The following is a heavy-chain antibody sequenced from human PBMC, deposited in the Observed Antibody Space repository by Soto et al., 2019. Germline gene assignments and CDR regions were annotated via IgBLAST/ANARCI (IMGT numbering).Heavy chain of an antibody. Sequence: QVQLVESGGGLVKPGGSLRLSCAASGFTCSDYYMSWIRQAPGKGLEWVSYISSSSSYTNYADSVKGRFTISRDNAKNSLYLHMNSLRDEDTAVYHCARTIAAAGGRRYFDLWGRGTLVTVSS. CDR2: ISSSSSYT. V-gene: IGHV3-11*05. CDR1: GFTCSDYY. D-gene: IGHD6-13*01. J-gene: IGHJ2*01. CDR3: ARTIAAAGGRRYFDL.